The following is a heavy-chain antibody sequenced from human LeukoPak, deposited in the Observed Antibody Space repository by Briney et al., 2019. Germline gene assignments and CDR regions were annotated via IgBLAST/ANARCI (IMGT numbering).Heavy chain of an antibody. CDR1: GFTFSSYG. V-gene: IGHV3-30*18. D-gene: IGHD1-26*01. J-gene: IGHJ5*02. CDR2: ISYDGSNK. CDR3: AKTWEVGAA. Sequence: SGGSLRLSCAASGFTFSSYGMHWVRQAPGKGLEWVAVISYDGSNKYYADSVKGRFTISRDNSKNTLYLQMNSLRAEDTAVYYCAKTWEVGAAWGQGTLVTVSS.